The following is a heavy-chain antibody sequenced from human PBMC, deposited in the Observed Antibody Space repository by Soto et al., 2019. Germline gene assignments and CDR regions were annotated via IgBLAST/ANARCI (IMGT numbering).Heavy chain of an antibody. CDR1: GGSISSYY. CDR3: ARDLYSSSWYPTDGGYYGMDV. Sequence: SETLSLTCTVSGGSISSYYWSWIRQPPGKGLEWIGYIYYSGSTNYNPSLKSRVTISVDTSKNQFSLKLSSVTAADTAVYYCARDLYSSSWYPTDGGYYGMDVWGQGTTVTVS. V-gene: IGHV4-59*01. CDR2: IYYSGST. D-gene: IGHD6-13*01. J-gene: IGHJ6*02.